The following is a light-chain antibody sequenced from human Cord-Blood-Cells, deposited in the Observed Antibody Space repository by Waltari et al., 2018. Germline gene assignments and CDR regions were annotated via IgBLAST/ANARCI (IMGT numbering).Light chain of an antibody. CDR1: QSISSY. CDR3: QQGYSTPPLT. Sequence: DIQMTQSPSSLSASVGDRVTITCRASQSISSYLNWYQQKPGKAPKLLIYAASSLQTGLPSRFSGSGSGTDFTLTISSLLPEDLATYYCQQGYSTPPLTFCGGTKVEIK. J-gene: IGKJ4*01. CDR2: AAS. V-gene: IGKV1-39*01.